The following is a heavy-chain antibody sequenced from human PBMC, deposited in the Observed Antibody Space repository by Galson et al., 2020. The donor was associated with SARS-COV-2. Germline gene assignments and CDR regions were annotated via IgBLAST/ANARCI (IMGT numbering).Heavy chain of an antibody. CDR1: CGSISSGDYY. J-gene: IGHJ6*02. Sequence: TLSLTCTVSCGSISSGDYYWSWIRQPPGKGLEWIGYIYYSESTYYNPSLKSRVTISVDTSKNQFSLKLSSVTAADTAVYYCARDQTKNAVLTGYYYYYGMDVWGQGTTVTVSS. D-gene: IGHD3-9*01. CDR3: ARDQTKNAVLTGYYYYYGMDV. CDR2: IYYSEST. V-gene: IGHV4-30-4*01.